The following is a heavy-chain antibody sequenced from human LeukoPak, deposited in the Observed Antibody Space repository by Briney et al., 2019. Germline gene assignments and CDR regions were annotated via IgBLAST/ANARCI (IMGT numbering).Heavy chain of an antibody. V-gene: IGHV1-8*01. CDR3: ARGSLTYYYDSSGYTYYFDY. J-gene: IGHJ4*02. D-gene: IGHD3-22*01. CDR2: MNPNSGNT. CDR1: GYTFTSYD. Sequence: ASVKVSCKASGYTFTSYDINWVRQATGRGLEWMGWMNPNSGNTGYAQKFQGRVTMARNTSISTAYMELSSLRSEDTAVYYCARGSLTYYYDSSGYTYYFDYWGQGTLVTVSS.